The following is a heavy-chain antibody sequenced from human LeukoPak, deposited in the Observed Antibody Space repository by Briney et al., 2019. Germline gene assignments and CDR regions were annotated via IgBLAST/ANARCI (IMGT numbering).Heavy chain of an antibody. V-gene: IGHV3-30*18. CDR2: ISYDGSNK. J-gene: IGHJ6*04. CDR1: GFTFSSYG. CDR3: AKDQTRNYYYGMDV. Sequence: GGSLRLSCAASGFTFSSYGVHWVRQAPGKGLEWVAVISYDGSNKYYADSVKGRFTISRDNSKNTLYLQMNSLRAEDTAVYYCAKDQTRNYYYGMDVWGKGTTVTVSS.